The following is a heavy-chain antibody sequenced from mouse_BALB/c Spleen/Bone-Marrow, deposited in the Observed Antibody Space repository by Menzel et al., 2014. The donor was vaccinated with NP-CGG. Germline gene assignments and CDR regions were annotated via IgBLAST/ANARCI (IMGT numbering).Heavy chain of an antibody. J-gene: IGHJ4*01. CDR3: ARALTGNYYAMDY. CDR2: IWAGGNT. CDR1: GFSLTSYG. Sequence: QVQLQQSGPGLVAPSQRLSITCTVSGFSLTSYGVHWVRQPPGKGLEWLGVIWAGGNTNYNSALMSRLSISKDNSKGQVFLKMNSLQTDDTAMYYCARALTGNYYAMDYWGQGTSVTVSS. V-gene: IGHV2-9*02. D-gene: IGHD4-1*01.